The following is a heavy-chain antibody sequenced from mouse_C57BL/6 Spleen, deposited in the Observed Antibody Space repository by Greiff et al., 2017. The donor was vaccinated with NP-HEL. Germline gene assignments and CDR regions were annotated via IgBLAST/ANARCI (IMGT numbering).Heavy chain of an antibody. Sequence: EVKLVESGGGLVQPGGSLKLSCAASGFTFSDYYMYWVRQTPEKRLEWVAYISNGGGSTYYPDTVKGRFTISRDNAKNTLYLQMSRLKSEDTAMYYCARHDYYGSSYWGQGTTLTVSS. CDR2: ISNGGGST. CDR3: ARHDYYGSSY. J-gene: IGHJ2*01. V-gene: IGHV5-12*01. CDR1: GFTFSDYY. D-gene: IGHD1-1*01.